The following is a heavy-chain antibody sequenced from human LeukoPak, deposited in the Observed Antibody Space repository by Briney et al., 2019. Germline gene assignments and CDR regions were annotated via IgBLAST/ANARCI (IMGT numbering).Heavy chain of an antibody. CDR1: GYTFTSYD. CDR3: ASRDDQQGDY. V-gene: IGHV1-8*01. J-gene: IGHJ4*02. Sequence: ASVTVSCTDSGYTFTSYDINWVRQATGQGLEWMGWMNPNSGNTGYAQKFQGRVTMTRNTSITTAYMELSSLRSEDTAVYYCASRDDQQGDYWGQGTLVTVSS. CDR2: MNPNSGNT. D-gene: IGHD5-24*01.